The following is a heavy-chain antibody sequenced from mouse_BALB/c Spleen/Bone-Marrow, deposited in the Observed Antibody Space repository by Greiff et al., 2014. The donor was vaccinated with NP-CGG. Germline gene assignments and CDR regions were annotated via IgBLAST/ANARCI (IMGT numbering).Heavy chain of an antibody. D-gene: IGHD4-1*01. V-gene: IGHV5-17*02. CDR3: TRGGNWDDFDV. Sequence: LMESGGGLVQPGGSRRLSCAASGFTFSSFGMHWVRQAPEKGLEWVAYISSGSSTIFYVDTVKGRFTISRDNPKNTLFLQMTSLRSEDTAMYYCTRGGNWDDFDVWGAGTTVTVSS. CDR2: ISSGSSTI. CDR1: GFTFSSFG. J-gene: IGHJ1*01.